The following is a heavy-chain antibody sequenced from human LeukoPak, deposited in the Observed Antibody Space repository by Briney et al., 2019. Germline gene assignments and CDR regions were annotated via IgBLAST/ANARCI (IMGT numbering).Heavy chain of an antibody. J-gene: IGHJ4*02. V-gene: IGHV1-46*01. Sequence: GASVKVSCKASGYTFTCYYMHWVRQAPGQGLEWMGLINPSGGSTSYAQKFQGRVTMTRDMSTSTVYMELSSLRSEDTAVYYCARGSRRIAARPGYFDYWGQGTLVTVSS. CDR1: GYTFTCYY. D-gene: IGHD6-6*01. CDR2: INPSGGST. CDR3: ARGSRRIAARPGYFDY.